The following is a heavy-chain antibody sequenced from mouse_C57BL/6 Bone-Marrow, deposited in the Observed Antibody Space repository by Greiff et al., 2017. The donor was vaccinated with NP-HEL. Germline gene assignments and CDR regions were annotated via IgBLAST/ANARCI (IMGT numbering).Heavy chain of an antibody. CDR2: IDPEDGDT. Sequence: EVQLQQSGAELVKPGASVKLSCTASGFNIKDYYMHWVKQRTEQGLEWIGRIDPEDGDTKYAPKFQGKATITADTSTNTAYLQLSSLTSDDTAVYYCARHYGSSPFAYWCQGTLVTVSA. CDR1: GFNIKDYY. V-gene: IGHV14-2*01. D-gene: IGHD1-1*01. CDR3: ARHYGSSPFAY. J-gene: IGHJ3*01.